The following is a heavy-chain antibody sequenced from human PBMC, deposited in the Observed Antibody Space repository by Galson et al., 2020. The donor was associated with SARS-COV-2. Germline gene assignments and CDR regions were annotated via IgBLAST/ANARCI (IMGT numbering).Heavy chain of an antibody. CDR3: ARQVVAKTYYFDY. V-gene: IGHV4-38-2*02. CDR2: IHRSGST. D-gene: IGHD2-15*01. CDR1: GYSINSGYY. Sequence: SQTLSLTCSVFGYSINSGYYWMWIRQSPERGLEWIANIHRSGSTYYNPSLKSRATISVDTSKNQFSLRLTSMTAADTAVYYCARQVVAKTYYFDYWGRGILVTVSS. J-gene: IGHJ4*02.